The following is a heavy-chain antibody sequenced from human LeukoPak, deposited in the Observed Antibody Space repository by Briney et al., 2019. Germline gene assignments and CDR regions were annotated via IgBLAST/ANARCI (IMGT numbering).Heavy chain of an antibody. CDR2: ISYDGSNK. D-gene: IGHD1-26*01. J-gene: IGHJ1*01. V-gene: IGHV3-30*04. CDR3: ARELISGTYISQH. CDR1: GFTFSSYA. Sequence: GGSLRLSCAASGFTFSSYAMHWVRQAPGKGLEWVAVISYDGSNKYYADSVKGRFTISRDNSKNTLYLQMNSLRAEDTAVYYCARELISGTYISQHWGQGTLVTVSS.